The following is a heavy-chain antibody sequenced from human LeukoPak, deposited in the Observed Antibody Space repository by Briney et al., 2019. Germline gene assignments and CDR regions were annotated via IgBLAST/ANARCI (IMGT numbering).Heavy chain of an antibody. J-gene: IGHJ4*02. CDR1: GYTFTGYY. D-gene: IGHD3-22*01. Sequence: ASVKVSCKASGYTFTGYYMHWVRQAPGQGLEWMGWINPNSGGTNYAQKFQGRVTMTRDTSISTAYMELSRLRSDDTVVYYCARDADYYDSSGYHHPFDYWGQGALVTVSS. V-gene: IGHV1-2*02. CDR2: INPNSGGT. CDR3: ARDADYYDSSGYHHPFDY.